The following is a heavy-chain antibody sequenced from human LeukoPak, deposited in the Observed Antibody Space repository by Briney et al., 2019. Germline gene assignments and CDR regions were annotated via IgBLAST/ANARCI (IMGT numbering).Heavy chain of an antibody. D-gene: IGHD2-2*01. J-gene: IGHJ5*02. CDR1: GFTFSSYA. CDR3: AKGRNRLGYCSSTSCYQNYLGNNWFDP. V-gene: IGHV3-23*01. Sequence: GGSLRLSCAASGFTFSSYAMSWVCQAPGKGLEWVSAISGSGGSTYYADSVKGRFTISRDNSKNTLYLQMNSLRAEDTAVYYCAKGRNRLGYCSSTSCYQNYLGNNWFDPWGQGTLVTVSS. CDR2: ISGSGGST.